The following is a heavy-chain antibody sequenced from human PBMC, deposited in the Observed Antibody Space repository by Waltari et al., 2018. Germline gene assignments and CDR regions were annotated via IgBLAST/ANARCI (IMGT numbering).Heavy chain of an antibody. Sequence: QVQLQESGPGLVKPSETLSLTCTVSGGSISSYYWSWLLQTPGKGLEWIGYIYYSGSTNYNPSLKSRVTISVDTSKIQFSLKLSSVTAADTAVYYCARGDYYDSSGYSTPFDYWGQGTLVTVSS. J-gene: IGHJ4*02. D-gene: IGHD3-22*01. CDR1: GGSISSYY. V-gene: IGHV4-59*01. CDR2: IYYSGST. CDR3: ARGDYYDSSGYSTPFDY.